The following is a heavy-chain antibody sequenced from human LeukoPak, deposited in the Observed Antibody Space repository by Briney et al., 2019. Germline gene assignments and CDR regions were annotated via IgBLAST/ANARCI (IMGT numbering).Heavy chain of an antibody. J-gene: IGHJ4*02. Sequence: GASVKVSCKASGYTFTGYYMHWVRQAPGQGLEWMGWMNPNSGNTGYAQKFQGRVTMTRNTSISTAYMELSSLRSEDTAVYYCARYSSRAAFDYWGQGTLVTVSS. V-gene: IGHV1-8*02. CDR2: MNPNSGNT. CDR3: ARYSSRAAFDY. CDR1: GYTFTGYY. D-gene: IGHD6-19*01.